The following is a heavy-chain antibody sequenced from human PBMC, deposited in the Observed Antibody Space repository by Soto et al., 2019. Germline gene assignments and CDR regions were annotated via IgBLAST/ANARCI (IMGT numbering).Heavy chain of an antibody. V-gene: IGHV1-69*13. CDR2: IIPIFGTA. J-gene: IGHJ4*02. CDR1: GGTFSSYA. CDR3: ARRSLVGATPGYFDY. D-gene: IGHD1-26*01. Sequence: GASVKVSCKASGGTFSSYAISWVRQAPGQGLEWMGGIIPIFGTANCAQKFQGRVTITADESTSTAYMELSSLRSEDTAVYYCARRSLVGATPGYFDYWGQGTLVTVSS.